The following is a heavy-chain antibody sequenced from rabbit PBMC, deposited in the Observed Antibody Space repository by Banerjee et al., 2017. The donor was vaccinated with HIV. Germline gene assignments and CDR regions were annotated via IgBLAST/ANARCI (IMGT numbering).Heavy chain of an antibody. CDR1: GFSFSSGYD. Sequence: QSLEESGGDLVKPGASLTLTCKASGFSFSSGYDMCWVRQAPGKGLEWIACIDVGNGNTYYASWAKGRFTISKTSSTVDLKMTSLTAADTATYFCAREAGSNVYLYYFDWWGPGTLVTVS. J-gene: IGHJ4*01. CDR3: AREAGSNVYLYYFDW. D-gene: IGHD4-2*01. CDR2: IDVGNGNT. V-gene: IGHV1S40*01.